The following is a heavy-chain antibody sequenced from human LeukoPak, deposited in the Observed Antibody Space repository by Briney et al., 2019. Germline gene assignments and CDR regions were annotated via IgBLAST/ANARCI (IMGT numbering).Heavy chain of an antibody. D-gene: IGHD4-11*01. Sequence: SETLSLTCAVYGGSFSGYYWSWIRQPPGKGLEWIGEINHSGSTNYNPSLKSRVTISVDTSKNQFSLKLSSVTAADTAVYYCARKTTVTPRYYYYYYCMDVWGKGTTVTVSS. CDR1: GGSFSGYY. V-gene: IGHV4-34*01. CDR3: ARKTTVTPRYYYYYYCMDV. J-gene: IGHJ6*03. CDR2: INHSGST.